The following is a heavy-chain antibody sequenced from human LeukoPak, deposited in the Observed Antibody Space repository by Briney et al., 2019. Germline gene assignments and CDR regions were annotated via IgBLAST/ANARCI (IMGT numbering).Heavy chain of an antibody. D-gene: IGHD6-19*01. CDR1: GFTVSSNY. J-gene: IGHJ1*01. CDR3: ARAPVVAVAGTVQH. Sequence: GESLRLSCAASGFTVSSNYMSWVRQAPGKGLEWVSLIYSGGSTYYADSVKGRFTISRDNSKNTLYLQMNSLRAEDTAVYYCARAPVVAVAGTVQHWGQGTLVTVSS. V-gene: IGHV3-53*01. CDR2: IYSGGST.